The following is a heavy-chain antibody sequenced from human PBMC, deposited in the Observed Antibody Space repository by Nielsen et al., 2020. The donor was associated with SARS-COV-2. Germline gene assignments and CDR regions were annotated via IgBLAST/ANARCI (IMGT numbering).Heavy chain of an antibody. CDR1: GFTFSNYW. CDR2: IKQDGSEK. J-gene: IGHJ4*02. CDR3: ARDGAGPNFDY. Sequence: GESLKISCATSGFTFSNYWMNWVRQAPGKGLEWVATIKQDGSEKYHVDSVKGRFTISRDNAKNSLYLQMNSLRAEDTAVYYCARDGAGPNFDYWGQGTLVTVSS. D-gene: IGHD1-26*01. V-gene: IGHV3-7*01.